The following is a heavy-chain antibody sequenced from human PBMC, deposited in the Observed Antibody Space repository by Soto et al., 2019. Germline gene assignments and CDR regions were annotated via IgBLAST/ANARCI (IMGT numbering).Heavy chain of an antibody. V-gene: IGHV4-39*01. CDR1: GGSISSSGYY. J-gene: IGHJ4*02. CDR3: ARRLYYCCGGRRYLYYF. CDR2: IYYSGST. Sequence: SETLSLTCTVSGGSISSSGYYWGWIRQPPGKGREWIGSIYYSGSTYYNPSLKSRVTISVDTSKNQFSLKLSSVTAADTAVYYCARRLYYCCGGRRYLYYFWGQGSLVTVSS. D-gene: IGHD2-15*01.